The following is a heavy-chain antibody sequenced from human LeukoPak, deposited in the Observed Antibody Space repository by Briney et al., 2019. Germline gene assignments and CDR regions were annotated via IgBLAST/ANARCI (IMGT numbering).Heavy chain of an antibody. CDR3: ASENSYGYGYYYYYMDV. J-gene: IGHJ6*03. CDR2: INSDGSST. D-gene: IGHD5-18*01. V-gene: IGHV3-74*01. Sequence: PGGSLRLSCAASGFTFSSYWMHWFRQAPGKGLVWVSRINSDGSSTSYADSVKGRFTISRDNAKNTLYLQMKSLRAEDTAVYYCASENSYGYGYYYYYMDVWGKGNTVTVSS. CDR1: GFTFSSYW.